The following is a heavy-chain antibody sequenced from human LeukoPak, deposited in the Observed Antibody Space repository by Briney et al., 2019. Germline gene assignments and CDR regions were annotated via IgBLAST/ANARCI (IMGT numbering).Heavy chain of an antibody. CDR3: AKGYCGGDCSFDY. CDR2: ISYDGSNK. D-gene: IGHD2-21*01. Sequence: GGSLRLSCAASGFTFSSYGMYWVRQAPGKGLEWVAVISYDGSNKYYADSVKGRFTISRDNSKNTQYLQMNSLRAEDTAVYYCAKGYCGGDCSFDYWGQGTLVTVSS. V-gene: IGHV3-30*18. J-gene: IGHJ4*02. CDR1: GFTFSSYG.